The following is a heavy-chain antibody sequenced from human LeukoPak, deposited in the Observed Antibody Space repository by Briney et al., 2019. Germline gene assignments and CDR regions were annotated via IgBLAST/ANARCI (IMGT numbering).Heavy chain of an antibody. CDR1: GYTFTSYD. J-gene: IGHJ6*03. CDR2: MNPNSGNT. D-gene: IGHD3-22*01. V-gene: IGHV1-8*01. Sequence: ASVKVSCKASGYTFTSYDINWVRQATGQGLEWMGWMNPNSGNTGYAQKFQGRVTMTRNTSISTAYMELSSLRSEDTAVYYCARGEGSYYDSSGYSYYMDVWGKGTTVTISS. CDR3: ARGEGSYYDSSGYSYYMDV.